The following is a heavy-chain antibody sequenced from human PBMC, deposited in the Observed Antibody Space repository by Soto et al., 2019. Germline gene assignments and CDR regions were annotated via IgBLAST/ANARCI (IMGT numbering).Heavy chain of an antibody. CDR1: GYTFTSYD. Sequence: QVQLVQSGAEVKKPGASVKVSCKASGYTFTSYDISWVRQAPGQGLEWMGWISAYNGNTNYAQKLQGRVTMTTDTSTSTAYMELRSLRSDDTAVYYCARAGPPYDYVWGSYRYAYYFDYWGQGTLVTVSS. CDR2: ISAYNGNT. CDR3: ARAGPPYDYVWGSYRYAYYFDY. V-gene: IGHV1-18*01. J-gene: IGHJ4*02. D-gene: IGHD3-16*02.